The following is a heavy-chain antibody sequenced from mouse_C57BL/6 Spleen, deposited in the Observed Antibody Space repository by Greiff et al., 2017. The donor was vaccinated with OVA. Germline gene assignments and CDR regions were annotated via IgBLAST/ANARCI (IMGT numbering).Heavy chain of an antibody. J-gene: IGHJ2*01. CDR2: ISRGGSYT. CDR3: AREGSSGYFDD. V-gene: IGHV5-6*02. Sequence: DVKLLQSGADLVKPGGSLKLSCAASGFTFSSYGMPWVRQTPDKRLEWVATISRGGSYTYYPDSLKGRSTIPRDNAKSTLYLQMSSLKSEDTAMYYCAREGSSGYFDDWGQGTTVTVSS. D-gene: IGHD3-2*02. CDR1: GFTFSSYG.